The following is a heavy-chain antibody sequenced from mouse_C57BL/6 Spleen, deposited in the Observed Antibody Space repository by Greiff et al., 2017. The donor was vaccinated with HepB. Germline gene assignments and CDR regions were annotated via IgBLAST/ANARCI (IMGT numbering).Heavy chain of an antibody. CDR2: IDPSDSYT. D-gene: IGHD1-1*01. Sequence: QVQLQQPGAELVKPGASVKLSCKASGYTFTSYWMQWVKQRPGQGLEWIGEIDPSDSYTNYNQKFKGKATWTVDTSSSTAYMQLSSLTSEDSAVYYCARHYGSSLYYFDYWGQGTTLTVSS. J-gene: IGHJ2*01. CDR1: GYTFTSYW. V-gene: IGHV1-50*01. CDR3: ARHYGSSLYYFDY.